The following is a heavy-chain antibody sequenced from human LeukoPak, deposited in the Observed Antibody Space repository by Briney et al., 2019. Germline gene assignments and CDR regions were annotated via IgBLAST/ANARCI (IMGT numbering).Heavy chain of an antibody. CDR2: ISGNGGST. Sequence: PGGSLRLSCAASGFTFSSYAMNWVRQASGKGLEWVSAISGNGGSTYYADSVKGHFTISRDNSKNTLYLQMNSLRAEDTAVYYCAKDPQDCSGGSCYTPGYYFDYWGQGALVTVSS. V-gene: IGHV3-23*01. CDR3: AKDPQDCSGGSCYTPGYYFDY. D-gene: IGHD2-15*01. J-gene: IGHJ4*02. CDR1: GFTFSSYA.